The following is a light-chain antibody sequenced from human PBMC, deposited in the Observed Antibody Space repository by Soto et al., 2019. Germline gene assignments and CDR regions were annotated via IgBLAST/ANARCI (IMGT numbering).Light chain of an antibody. CDR1: SSNIGSNA. V-gene: IGLV1-36*01. Sequence: QSVLTQPPSVSGAPRQRVTISCSGSSSNIGSNAVNWYQQFPGKAPKLLIYYDDLLASGVSARFSGAKSGTSASLAITGLQAEHEADYYCQSYDSSLSAYVFGTGTKVTVL. CDR3: QSYDSSLSAYV. J-gene: IGLJ1*01. CDR2: YDD.